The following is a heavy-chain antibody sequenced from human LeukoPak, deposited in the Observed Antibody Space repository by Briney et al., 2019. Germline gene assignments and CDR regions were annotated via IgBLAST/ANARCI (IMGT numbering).Heavy chain of an antibody. CDR2: IKSSTSYI. D-gene: IGHD2-21*01. J-gene: IGHJ4*02. CDR1: GFTFSSYS. Sequence: GGSLRLSCAASGFTFSSYSMNWVRQAPGKGLEWVSSIKSSTSYIYYADSVKGRFTISRDNAKNSLYLQMNSLRAEDTAVYYCARDLIGKYYIGYWGQGTLVTVSS. CDR3: ARDLIGKYYIGY. V-gene: IGHV3-21*01.